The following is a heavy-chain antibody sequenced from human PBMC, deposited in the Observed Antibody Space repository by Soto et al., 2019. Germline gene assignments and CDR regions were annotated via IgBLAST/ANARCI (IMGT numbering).Heavy chain of an antibody. V-gene: IGHV3-66*01. D-gene: IGHD3-16*01. Sequence: GGSLRLSCAASGFTVSNNYMSWVRQAPGKGLEWVSLIYSGGSTYYADSVKGRFTISRDSSKNTLYLQMNSLRAEDTTMYYCAAYSHKGYWGQGTLVTVSS. J-gene: IGHJ4*02. CDR3: AAYSHKGY. CDR1: GFTVSNNY. CDR2: IYSGGST.